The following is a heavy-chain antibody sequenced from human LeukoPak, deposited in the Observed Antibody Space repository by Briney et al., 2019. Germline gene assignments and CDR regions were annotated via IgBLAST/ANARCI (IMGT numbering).Heavy chain of an antibody. J-gene: IGHJ4*02. V-gene: IGHV4-59*08. CDR3: ARIDRAVAGTIDY. D-gene: IGHD6-19*01. CDR1: GGSISSYF. Sequence: SETLSLTCTVSGGSISSYFWSWIRQPPGKGLEWIGYIYYSGSTNYNPSLKSRATMSVDTSKNQFSLKLSSVTAADTAVYYCARIDRAVAGTIDYWGQGTLVTVSS. CDR2: IYYSGST.